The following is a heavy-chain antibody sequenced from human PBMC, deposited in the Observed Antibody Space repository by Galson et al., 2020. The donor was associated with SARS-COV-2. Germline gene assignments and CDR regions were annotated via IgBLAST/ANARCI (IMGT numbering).Heavy chain of an antibody. CDR1: GGSISSGGYY. D-gene: IGHD2-15*01. V-gene: IGHV4-31*03. CDR3: AREHCSGGSCSTVDY. J-gene: IGHJ4*02. CDR2: IYYSGST. Sequence: SETLSLTCTVSGGSISSGGYYWSWIRQHPGKGLECIGYIYYSGSTYYNPSLKSRVTISVDTSKNQFSLKLSSVTAADTAVYYCAREHCSGGSCSTVDYWGQGTLVTVSS.